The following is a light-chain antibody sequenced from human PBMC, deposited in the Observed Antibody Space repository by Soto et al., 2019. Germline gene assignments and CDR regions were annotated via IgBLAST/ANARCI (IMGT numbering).Light chain of an antibody. CDR1: QSVSSN. CDR2: GAS. CDR3: QQYNSWPPIT. J-gene: IGKJ5*01. V-gene: IGKV3-15*01. Sequence: EIVLAQSPGTLSLSPGERATLSCRASQSVSSNLAWYQQKPGQAPRLLIYGASTRATAIPARFSGSGSGTEFTLTISSLQSEDFAAYYCQQYNSWPPITFGQGTRLEIK.